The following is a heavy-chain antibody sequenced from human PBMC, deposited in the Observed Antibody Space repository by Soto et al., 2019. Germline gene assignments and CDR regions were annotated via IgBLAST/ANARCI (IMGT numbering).Heavy chain of an antibody. CDR1: GGSISSYY. Sequence: SETLSLTCTVSGGSISSYYWSWIRQPPGKGLEWIGYIYYSGSTNYNPSLKSRVTISVDTSKNQFSLKLSSVTAADTAVYHCARMKLKQWLVQQGGQFDYWGQGTLVTVSS. D-gene: IGHD6-19*01. J-gene: IGHJ4*02. V-gene: IGHV4-59*01. CDR3: ARMKLKQWLVQQGGQFDY. CDR2: IYYSGST.